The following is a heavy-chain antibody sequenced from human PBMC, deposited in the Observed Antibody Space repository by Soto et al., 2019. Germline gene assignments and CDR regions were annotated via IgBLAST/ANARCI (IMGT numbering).Heavy chain of an antibody. V-gene: IGHV4-59*01. D-gene: IGHD6-13*01. CDR3: ARGVGSSSWYRGHNWFDP. Sequence: ETLSLTCTVSGGSISSYYWSWIRQPPGKGLEWIGYIYYSGSTNYNPSLKSRVTISVDTSKNQFSLKLSSVTAADTAVYYCARGVGSSSWYRGHNWFDPWGQGTLVTVSS. J-gene: IGHJ5*02. CDR2: IYYSGST. CDR1: GGSISSYY.